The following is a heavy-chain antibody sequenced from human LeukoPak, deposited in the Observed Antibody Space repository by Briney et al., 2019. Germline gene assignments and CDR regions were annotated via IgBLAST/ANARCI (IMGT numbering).Heavy chain of an antibody. V-gene: IGHV3-21*01. D-gene: IGHD2-2*01. J-gene: IGHJ4*02. CDR1: GFTFSYYT. CDR2: ISSSDSYI. Sequence: GGSLRLSCAASGFTFSYYTMNWVRQAPGKGLEWVSSISSSDSYIYYADSVKGRFTISRDNAKNSLYLEVNSLRAEDTAVYYCARGQYCSSSTCYGLFDYWGLGTLVTVSS. CDR3: ARGQYCSSSTCYGLFDY.